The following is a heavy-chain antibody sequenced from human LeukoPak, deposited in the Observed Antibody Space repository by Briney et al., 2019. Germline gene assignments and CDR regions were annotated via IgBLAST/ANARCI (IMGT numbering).Heavy chain of an antibody. V-gene: IGHV4-34*01. CDR3: ASANGSGKTYRIDY. CDR1: GGSFSGYY. D-gene: IGHD3-10*01. J-gene: IGHJ4*02. CDR2: INHSGST. Sequence: SETLSLTCAVCGGSFSGYYWSWIRQPPGKGLEWIGEINHSGSTNYNPSLKSRVTISVDTSKNQFSLKLSSVTAADTAVYYCASANGSGKTYRIDYWGQGTLVTVSS.